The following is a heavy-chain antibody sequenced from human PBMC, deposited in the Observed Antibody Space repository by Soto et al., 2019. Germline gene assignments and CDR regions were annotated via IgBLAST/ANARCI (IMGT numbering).Heavy chain of an antibody. CDR1: GGSISSNY. Sequence: SETLSLTCTVSGGSISSNYWSWIRQPPGKGLEWIGHIYDSGGTTYNPSLQSRVTIAVDTSKNQFSLKLSSVTAADTAVYYCARDRGTYTAAFDIWGQGTMVTVSS. D-gene: IGHD1-1*01. V-gene: IGHV4-59*01. CDR3: ARDRGTYTAAFDI. CDR2: IYDSGGT. J-gene: IGHJ3*02.